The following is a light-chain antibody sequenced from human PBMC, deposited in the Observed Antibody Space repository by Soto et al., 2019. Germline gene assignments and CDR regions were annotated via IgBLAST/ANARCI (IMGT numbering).Light chain of an antibody. CDR2: DAS. V-gene: IGKV3-11*01. CDR1: QSVSRY. J-gene: IGKJ5*01. CDR3: QHPTNWPPIT. Sequence: ESVGTQGPATLSLSPGERATLSCRASQSVSRYLAWYQQKPGQAPRLLIYDASNRATGIPARFSGSGSGTDLTFTITTLQPEDFAVHYCQHPTNWPPITFRQGTRLEIK.